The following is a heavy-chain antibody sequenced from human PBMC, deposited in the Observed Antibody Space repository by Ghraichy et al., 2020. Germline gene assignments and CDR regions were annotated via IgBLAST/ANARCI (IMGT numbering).Heavy chain of an antibody. CDR1: GGSISSSSYY. V-gene: IGHV4-39*01. J-gene: IGHJ6*02. Sequence: SETLSLTCTVSGGSISSSSYYWGWIRQPPGKGLEWIGSIYYSGSTYYNPSLKSRVTISVDTSKNQFSLKLSSVTAADTAVYYCARLSDPAKDYYYDSSGYRDYVMDVWGQGTTVTVSS. CDR3: ARLSDPAKDYYYDSSGYRDYVMDV. CDR2: IYYSGST. D-gene: IGHD3-22*01.